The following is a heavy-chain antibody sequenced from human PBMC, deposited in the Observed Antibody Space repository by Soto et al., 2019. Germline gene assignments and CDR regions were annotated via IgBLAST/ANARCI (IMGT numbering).Heavy chain of an antibody. CDR2: INPGRNT. D-gene: IGHD3-10*01. J-gene: IGHJ5*02. V-gene: IGHV4-34*01. CDR3: ARSHYGGWAAWFDP. CDR1: GESLSGYY. Sequence: VQLQQWGAGLLKPSETLSLTCGVHGESLSGYYWTWIRQPPGRGLEWIGEINPGRNTNYNPSLKSRVTISTDTSENHFSLNLTSVTAADTAIYYCARSHYGGWAAWFDPWGQGTLVTISS.